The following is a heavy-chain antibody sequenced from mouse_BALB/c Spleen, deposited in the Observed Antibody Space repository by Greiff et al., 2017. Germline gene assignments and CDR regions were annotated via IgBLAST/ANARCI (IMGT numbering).Heavy chain of an antibody. CDR1: GYTFTSYC. D-gene: IGHD1-1*01. Sequence: VQLQQSGAELVKPGASVKLSCKASGYTFTSYCMYWVKQRPGQGLEWIGEINPSNGGTNFNEKFKSKATLTVDKSSSTAYMQLSSLTSEDSAVYYCTRSYYGSSPFAYWGQGTLVTVSA. V-gene: IGHV1S81*02. J-gene: IGHJ3*01. CDR2: INPSNGGT. CDR3: TRSYYGSSPFAY.